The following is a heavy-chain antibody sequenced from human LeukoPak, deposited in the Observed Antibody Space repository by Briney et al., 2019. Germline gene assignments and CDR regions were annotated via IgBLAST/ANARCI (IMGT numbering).Heavy chain of an antibody. J-gene: IGHJ5*02. Sequence: SVKVSCKASGGTFTTHAISWVRQAPGQGLEWMGGIIPIFGTAHYAQKFLGRVTITADESTSTAYMELRSLRSDDTAVYYCARDSRMLGFDPWGQGTLVTVSS. CDR1: GGTFTTHA. V-gene: IGHV1-69*13. CDR2: IIPIFGTA. CDR3: ARDSRMLGFDP. D-gene: IGHD2-15*01.